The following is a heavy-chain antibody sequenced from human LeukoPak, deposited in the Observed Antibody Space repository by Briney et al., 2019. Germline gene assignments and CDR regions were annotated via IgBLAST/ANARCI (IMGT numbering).Heavy chain of an antibody. CDR1: GFTLNKAW. D-gene: IGHD3-10*01. Sequence: GGSLRLSCEVSGFTLNKAWMTWVRQAPGKGLEWVGRTKRKSDGGTTDYAVPVKGRFTISRDDSKNTLYLQMNSLKNEDTAVYFCSKIGTGFDNWGQGTLVTVSS. V-gene: IGHV3-15*01. J-gene: IGHJ4*02. CDR2: TKRKSDGGTT. CDR3: SKIGTGFDN.